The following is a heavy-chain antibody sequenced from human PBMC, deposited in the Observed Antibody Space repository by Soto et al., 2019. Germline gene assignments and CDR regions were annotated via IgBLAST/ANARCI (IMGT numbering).Heavy chain of an antibody. CDR2: ISSNSAYI. D-gene: IGHD3-10*01. Sequence: GYLRPSVAPSVFTFRSFTMNWVLHAPWQWLEWVSTISSNSAYIYCTDAMRGRFTISRDNAKNSLHLQMNSLRAEDTDVHYCKRHASRDRSARGWFDPWGQGTLVPVSS. J-gene: IGHJ5*02. CDR3: KRHASRDRSARGWFDP. CDR1: VFTFRSFT. V-gene: IGHV3-21*01.